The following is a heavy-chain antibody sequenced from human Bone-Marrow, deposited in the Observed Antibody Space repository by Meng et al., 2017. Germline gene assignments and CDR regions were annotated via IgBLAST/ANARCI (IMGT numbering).Heavy chain of an antibody. CDR2: IYHSGST. CDR1: GGSISSPNW. Sequence: VQLQGAGQGLGKPSGTLSLTCAVSGGSISSPNWWSWVRQPSGRGLEWIGEIYHSGSTTYNPSLLSRVTISVDKSKNQFSLKLSSVTAADTAIYYCARVIYRPSGHNYFDPWGQGTLVTVSS. V-gene: IGHV4-4*02. J-gene: IGHJ5*02. CDR3: ARVIYRPSGHNYFDP. D-gene: IGHD1-26*01.